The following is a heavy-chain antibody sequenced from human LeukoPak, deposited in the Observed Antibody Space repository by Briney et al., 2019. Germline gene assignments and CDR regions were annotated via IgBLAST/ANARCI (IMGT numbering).Heavy chain of an antibody. CDR2: INPNSGGT. Sequence: ASVKVSCKASGYTFTGYYMHWVRQAPGQGLEWMGWINPNSGGTNYAQKFQGRVTITRDMSTSTAYMELSSLRSEDTAVYYCAADRYSGSYPTSAFDIWGQGTMVTVSS. D-gene: IGHD1-26*01. CDR1: GYTFTGYY. V-gene: IGHV1-2*02. J-gene: IGHJ3*02. CDR3: AADRYSGSYPTSAFDI.